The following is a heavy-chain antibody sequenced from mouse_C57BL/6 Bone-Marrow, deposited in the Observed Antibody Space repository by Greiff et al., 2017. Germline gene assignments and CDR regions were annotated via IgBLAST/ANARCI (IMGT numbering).Heavy chain of an antibody. D-gene: IGHD2-5*01. V-gene: IGHV2-2*01. CDR1: GFSLTSYG. CDR2: IWSGGST. Sequence: QVQLQQSGPGLVQPSQSLSITCTVSGFSLTSYGVHWVRQSPGKGLEWLGVIWSGGSTDYNAAFISRLSISKDNSKSHVFFKMNSLQADDTAIYYCARGSNYFPAWVAYWGQGTLVTVSA. J-gene: IGHJ3*01. CDR3: ARGSNYFPAWVAY.